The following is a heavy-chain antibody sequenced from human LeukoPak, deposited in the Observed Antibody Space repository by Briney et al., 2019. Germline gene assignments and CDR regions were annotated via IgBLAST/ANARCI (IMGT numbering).Heavy chain of an antibody. CDR2: IKEDGSEE. V-gene: IGHV3-7*01. CDR3: ARDIGSVDDFWSGYYFAL. Sequence: GGSLRLSCAASGFIFSNYWMSWVRQAPGKGLEWVANIKEDGSEEYYVDSVTGRFTISRDNSKNSLYLQMNSLRAEDTAVYYCARDIGSVDDFWSGYYFALWGQGTLVTVSS. D-gene: IGHD3-3*01. J-gene: IGHJ4*02. CDR1: GFIFSNYW.